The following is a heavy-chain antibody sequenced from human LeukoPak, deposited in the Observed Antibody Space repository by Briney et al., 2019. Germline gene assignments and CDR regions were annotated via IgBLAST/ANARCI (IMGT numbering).Heavy chain of an antibody. V-gene: IGHV1-69*05. CDR1: GGTFSSYA. Sequence: SVKVSCKASGGTFSSYAISWVRQAPGQGLEWMGGIIPIFGTANYAQKFQGRVTITTDESTSTAYMELSSLRSEDTAVYYCATDRGGGSFAFDIWGQGTMVTVSS. D-gene: IGHD2-21*01. J-gene: IGHJ3*02. CDR3: ATDRGGGSFAFDI. CDR2: IIPIFGTA.